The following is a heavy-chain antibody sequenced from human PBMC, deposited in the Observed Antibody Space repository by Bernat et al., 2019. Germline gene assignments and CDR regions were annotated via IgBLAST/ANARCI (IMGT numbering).Heavy chain of an antibody. CDR1: GGSISSYY. CDR3: AGHRTGYSAFWGYGMDV. CDR2: IYYSGST. Sequence: QVQLQESGPGLVKPSETLSLTCTVSGGSISSYYWSWIRQPPGKGLEWIGYIYYSGSTNYNPSLKSRVTISVDTSKNQFSLKRSSVTAGDTAVYYCAGHRTGYSAFWGYGMDVWGQGTTVTVSS. D-gene: IGHD5-18*01. J-gene: IGHJ6*02. V-gene: IGHV4-59*08.